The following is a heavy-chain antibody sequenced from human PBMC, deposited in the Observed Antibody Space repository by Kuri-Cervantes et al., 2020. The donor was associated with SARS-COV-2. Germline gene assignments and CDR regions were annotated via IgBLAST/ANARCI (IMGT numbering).Heavy chain of an antibody. CDR2: ISYDGGNK. D-gene: IGHD1-1*01. CDR3: ANLAITKPFDY. V-gene: IGHV3-30*18. Sequence: GGSLRLSCAASGFTFSSYGMHWVRQAPGKGLEWVAVISYDGGNKYYADSVKGRFTISRDNSKNTLYLQMNSLRAEDTAVYYCANLAITKPFDYWGQGTLVTVSS. CDR1: GFTFSSYG. J-gene: IGHJ4*02.